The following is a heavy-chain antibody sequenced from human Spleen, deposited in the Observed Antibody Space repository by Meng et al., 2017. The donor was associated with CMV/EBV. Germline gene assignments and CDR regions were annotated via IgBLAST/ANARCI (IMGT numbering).Heavy chain of an antibody. J-gene: IGHJ4*02. D-gene: IGHD2-2*01. Sequence: ASGYAFSSYSIGWVRQAPREGLEWMGWIIAYSGNTNYAPKLQGRVTITTDTSTSPAYLELRSLRADDTALYYCVKDRSSTNYGGFEHWGQGTLVTVSS. CDR3: VKDRSSTNYGGFEH. V-gene: IGHV1-18*04. CDR1: GYAFSSYS. CDR2: IIAYSGNT.